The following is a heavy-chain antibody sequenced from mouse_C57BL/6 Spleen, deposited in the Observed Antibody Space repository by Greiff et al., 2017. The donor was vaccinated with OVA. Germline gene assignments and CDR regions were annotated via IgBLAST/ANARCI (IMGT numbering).Heavy chain of an antibody. V-gene: IGHV5-17*01. CDR1: GFTFSDYG. CDR3: ARNYYGSSFLDY. Sequence: EVKVVESGGGLVKPGGSLKLSCAASGFTFSDYGMHWVRQAPKKGLEWVAYISSGSSTIYYADTVKGRFTISRDNAKNTLFLQMTSLRSEDTAMYYCARNYYGSSFLDYWGQGTTLTVSS. D-gene: IGHD1-1*01. CDR2: ISSGSSTI. J-gene: IGHJ2*01.